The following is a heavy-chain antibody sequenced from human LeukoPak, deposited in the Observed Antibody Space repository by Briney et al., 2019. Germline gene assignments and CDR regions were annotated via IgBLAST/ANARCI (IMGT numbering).Heavy chain of an antibody. V-gene: IGHV3-23*01. CDR2: ISGSGGST. CDR3: AKRPRGNYLDPFDY. Sequence: GGSLRLSCAASVFTFSSYAMSWVRQAPGKGLEWVSGISGSGGSTYYADSVKGRFTISRDNSKNRLYLQMNSLRAEATAVYYCAKRPRGNYLDPFDYWGQGTLVTVSS. D-gene: IGHD3-10*01. CDR1: VFTFSSYA. J-gene: IGHJ4*02.